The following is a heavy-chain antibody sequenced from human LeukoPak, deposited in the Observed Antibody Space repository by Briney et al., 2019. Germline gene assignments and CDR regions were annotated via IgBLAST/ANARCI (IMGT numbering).Heavy chain of an antibody. CDR2: IHYSGNT. J-gene: IGHJ3*02. CDR1: GGSISSISYY. CDR3: ARRSTTVVTHRHAFDI. V-gene: IGHV4-39*07. D-gene: IGHD4-23*01. Sequence: SETLSLTCTVSGGSISSISYYWGWIRQPPGKGLEWIGNIHYSGNTHYNPSLKSRVTISVDTSKDQFSLKLSSVTAADTAVYYCARRSTTVVTHRHAFDIWGQGTMVTVSS.